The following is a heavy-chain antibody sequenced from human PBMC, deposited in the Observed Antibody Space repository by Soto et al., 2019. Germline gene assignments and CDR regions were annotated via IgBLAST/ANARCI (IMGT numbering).Heavy chain of an antibody. CDR3: ARVRALRLGELSSPLDY. J-gene: IGHJ4*01. CDR1: GFTFSSYS. CDR2: ISSSSSYI. D-gene: IGHD3-16*02. V-gene: IGHV3-21*01. Sequence: EVQLVESGGGLVKPGGSLRLSCAASGFTFSSYSMNWVRQAPGKGLEWVSSISSSSSYIYYADSVKGRFTISRDNAKNSLYLQMNSLRAKDTAVYYCARVRALRLGELSSPLDYLGHGTLFTVSS.